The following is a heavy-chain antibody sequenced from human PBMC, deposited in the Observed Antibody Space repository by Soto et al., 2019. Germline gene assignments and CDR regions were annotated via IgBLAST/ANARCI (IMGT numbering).Heavy chain of an antibody. CDR2: MNPNSGNT. D-gene: IGHD6-13*01. J-gene: IGHJ6*02. CDR1: GYTFTSYD. Sequence: ASVKVSCKASGYTFTSYDINWVRQATGQGLEWMGWMNPNSGNTGYAQKFQGRVTMTRNTSISTAYMELSSLRSEDTAVYYCARGIAAAGIWSHAGYGMDVWGQGTTVTVSS. V-gene: IGHV1-8*01. CDR3: ARGIAAAGIWSHAGYGMDV.